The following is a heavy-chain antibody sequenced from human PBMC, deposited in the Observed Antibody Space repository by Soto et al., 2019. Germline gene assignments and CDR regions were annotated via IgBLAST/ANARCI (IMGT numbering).Heavy chain of an antibody. CDR1: GFTFSGSA. CDR2: IRTKANNFAT. J-gene: IGHJ4*02. V-gene: IGHV3-73*02. D-gene: IGHD3-10*01. CDR3: ARYGY. Sequence: EVQLVESGGGVVQPGGSLKLSCASSGFTFSGSAIHWVRQASGKGLEWVGRIRTKANNFATAYAVSVKGRFTISRDDSKNTLYLQMNSLRAEDTAVYYCARYGYWGQGTLVTVSS.